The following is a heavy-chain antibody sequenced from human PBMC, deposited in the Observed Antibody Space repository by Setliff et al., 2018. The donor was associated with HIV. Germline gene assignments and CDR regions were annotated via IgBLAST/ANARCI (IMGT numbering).Heavy chain of an antibody. CDR2: INPETGDP. D-gene: IGHD2-21*01. CDR3: ATGIPSDLDY. V-gene: IGHV1-2*02. Sequence: ASVKVSCKTSGYRFIGHYLHWVRLAPGQGPEWVGWINPETGDPNYAQKFRGRVLMTRDTSITTAFLHVAKLTSDDTAIYYCATGIPSDLDYWGLGTLVTVSS. CDR1: GYRFIGHY. J-gene: IGHJ4*01.